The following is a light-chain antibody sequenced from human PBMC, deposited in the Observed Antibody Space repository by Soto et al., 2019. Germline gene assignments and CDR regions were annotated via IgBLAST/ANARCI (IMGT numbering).Light chain of an antibody. CDR3: SSYTDSSFVI. V-gene: IGLV2-14*03. Sequence: QSVLTQPASVSGSPGQSITISCTGTSSDIGDYKYVSWYKQHPGKAPKLMIYDVSNRPSGVSNRFSGSKSDNTASLTISGLQAEDEADYYCSSYTDSSFVIFGGGTKLTVL. CDR2: DVS. J-gene: IGLJ2*01. CDR1: SSDIGDYKY.